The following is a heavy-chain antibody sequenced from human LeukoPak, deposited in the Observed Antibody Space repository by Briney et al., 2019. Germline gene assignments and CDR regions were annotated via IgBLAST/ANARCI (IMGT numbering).Heavy chain of an antibody. CDR3: ARGDPSRHCSGGSCYSVELWFDY. D-gene: IGHD2-15*01. CDR1: GGSFSGYY. Sequence: SETLSLTCAVYGGSFSGYYWSWIRQSPGKGLEWIGEINHSGSTNYNPSLKSRVTISVDTSKNQFSLKLRSATAADTAVYYCARGDPSRHCSGGSCYSVELWFDYWGQGTLVTVSS. CDR2: INHSGST. J-gene: IGHJ4*02. V-gene: IGHV4-34*01.